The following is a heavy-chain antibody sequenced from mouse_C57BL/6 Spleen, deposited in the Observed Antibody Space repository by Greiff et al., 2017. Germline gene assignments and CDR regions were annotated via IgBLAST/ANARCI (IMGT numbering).Heavy chain of an antibody. Sequence: EVQRVESGPELVKPGASVKIPCKASGYTFTDYNMDWVKQSHGKSLEWIGDINPNNGGTIYNQKFKGKATLTVDKSSSTAYMELRSLTSEDTAVYDWAIGGYGSSYDYAMDDWGQGTSVTVSS. J-gene: IGHJ4*01. CDR1: GYTFTDYN. CDR2: INPNNGGT. V-gene: IGHV1-18*01. D-gene: IGHD1-1*01. CDR3: AIGGYGSSYDYAMDD.